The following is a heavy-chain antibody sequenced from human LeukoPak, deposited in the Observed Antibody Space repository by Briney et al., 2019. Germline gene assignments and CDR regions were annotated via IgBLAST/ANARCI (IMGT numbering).Heavy chain of an antibody. CDR2: IYTSGST. Sequence: SETLSLTCTVSGGSISSYYWSWIRQPAGKGLEWFGRIYTSGSTNYNPSLKSRVTMSVDTSKNQFSLKLSSVTAADTAVYYCARAYYYDSSGYALRDWGQGTLVTVSS. J-gene: IGHJ4*02. D-gene: IGHD3-22*01. CDR3: ARAYYYDSSGYALRD. CDR1: GGSISSYY. V-gene: IGHV4-4*07.